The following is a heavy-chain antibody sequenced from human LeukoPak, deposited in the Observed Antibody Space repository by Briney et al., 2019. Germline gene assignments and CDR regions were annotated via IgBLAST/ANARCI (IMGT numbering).Heavy chain of an antibody. V-gene: IGHV4-31*03. CDR3: AKGSVGSDY. CDR2: IYYSGST. J-gene: IGHJ4*02. Sequence: SETLSLTCTVSGGTITSTGYYWNWIRQHPGKGLEWIGYIYYSGSTYYNPSLKSRATISVDTSKNQFSLKLSSVTAADTAVYYCAKGSVGSDYWGQGTLVTVSS. CDR1: GGTITSTGYY.